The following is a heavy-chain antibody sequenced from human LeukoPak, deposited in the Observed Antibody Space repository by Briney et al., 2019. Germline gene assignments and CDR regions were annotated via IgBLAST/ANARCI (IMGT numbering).Heavy chain of an antibody. CDR1: TXXG. CDR3: ARGIAGGDY. V-gene: IGHV1-18*01. D-gene: IGHD6-13*01. CDR2: ISAYNGNT. J-gene: IGHJ4*02. Sequence: TXXGXXWVRQAXGQGLEWMGWISAYNGNTNYAQKLQGRVTKTTDTSTSTAYMELRSLRSDDTAVYYCARGIAGGDYWGQGTLVTVSS.